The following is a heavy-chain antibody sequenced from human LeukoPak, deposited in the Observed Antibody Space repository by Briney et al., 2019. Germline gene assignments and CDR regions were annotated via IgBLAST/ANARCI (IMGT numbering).Heavy chain of an antibody. J-gene: IGHJ6*02. CDR2: IYSGGST. CDR3: AREPSIYGMDV. CDR1: GFTVSSNY. V-gene: IGHV3-53*01. Sequence: GGSLRLSCAASGFTVSSNYMSWVRQAPGKGLEWVSVIYSGGSTYYADSVKGRFTISRDNSKNTLYLQMNSLRAEDTAVYYCAREPSIYGMDVWGQGTTVTVSS. D-gene: IGHD2-21*01.